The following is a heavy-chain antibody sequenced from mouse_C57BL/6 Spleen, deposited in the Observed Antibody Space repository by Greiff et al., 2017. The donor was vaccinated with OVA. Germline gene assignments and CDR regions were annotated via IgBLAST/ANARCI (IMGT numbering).Heavy chain of an antibody. J-gene: IGHJ3*01. CDR1: GFTFSDAW. V-gene: IGHV6-6*01. Sequence: EVKVVESGGGLVQPGGSMKLSCAASGFTFSDAWMDWVRQSPEKGLEWVAEIRNKANNHATYYAESVKGRFTISRDDSKSSVYLQMNSLRAEDTGIYYCTSHGGLRLWFAYWGQGTLVTVSA. D-gene: IGHD2-4*01. CDR3: TSHGGLRLWFAY. CDR2: IRNKANNHAT.